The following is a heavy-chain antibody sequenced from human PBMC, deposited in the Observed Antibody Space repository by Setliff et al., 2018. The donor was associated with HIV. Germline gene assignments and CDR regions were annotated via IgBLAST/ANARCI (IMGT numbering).Heavy chain of an antibody. Sequence: SETLSLTCTVSRGSISRYYWSWIRQPPGKGLEWIGYIYYTGTPKYNPPLKTRVTMSVDKSKNQLSLKLRSLTAADTAVYYCARDRPPSTVDMLGAFDRWGQGTMVTVSS. D-gene: IGHD4-17*01. CDR3: ARDRPPSTVDMLGAFDR. V-gene: IGHV4-59*01. CDR1: RGSISRYY. CDR2: IYYTGTP. J-gene: IGHJ3*02.